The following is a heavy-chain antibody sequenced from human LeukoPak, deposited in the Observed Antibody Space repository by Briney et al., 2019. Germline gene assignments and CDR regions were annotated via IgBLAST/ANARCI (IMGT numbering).Heavy chain of an antibody. V-gene: IGHV3-30*02. CDR3: AKLKVEWELLSY. J-gene: IGHJ4*02. Sequence: GGSLRLSCAASGFTFSSYGMHWVRQAPGKGLEWVAFIRYDGSNKYYADSVKGRFTISRDNSKNTLYLQMNSLRAEDTAVYYCAKLKVEWELLSYWGQGTLVTVSS. CDR1: GFTFSSYG. CDR2: IRYDGSNK. D-gene: IGHD1-26*01.